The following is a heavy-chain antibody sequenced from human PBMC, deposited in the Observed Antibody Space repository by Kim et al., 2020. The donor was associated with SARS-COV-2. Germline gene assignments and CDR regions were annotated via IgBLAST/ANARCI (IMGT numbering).Heavy chain of an antibody. CDR2: MNPNSGNT. V-gene: IGHV1-8*01. Sequence: ASVKVSCKASGYTFTSYDINWVRQATGQGLEWMGWMNPNSGNTGYAQKFQGRVTMTRNTSISTAYMELSSLRSEDTAVYYCARRGGAARQRYYYYMDVWGKGTTVTVSS. CDR1: GYTFTSYD. CDR3: ARRGGAARQRYYYYMDV. J-gene: IGHJ6*03. D-gene: IGHD6-6*01.